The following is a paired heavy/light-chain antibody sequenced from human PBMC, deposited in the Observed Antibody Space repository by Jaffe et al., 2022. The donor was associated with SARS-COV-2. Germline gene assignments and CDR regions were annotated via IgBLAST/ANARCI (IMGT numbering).Light chain of an antibody. CDR2: DAS. CDR1: QDISNG. Sequence: DIQMTQSPSSLSASVGDRVTITCQASQDISNGLNWYQQKPGKAPKLLIYDASNLETGVPSRFSGSGSGTDFTFTISSLQPEDIATYYCQQYDNLPYTFGQGTKLEIK. V-gene: IGKV1-33*01. J-gene: IGKJ2*01. CDR3: QQYDNLPYT.
Heavy chain of an antibody. V-gene: IGHV3-15*01. CDR3: THITWSAARRGAAGFDY. J-gene: IGHJ4*02. CDR1: GLTFSDAW. D-gene: IGHD6-6*01. CDR2: IKSKGSGGTT. Sequence: EVQLVDSGGGLVKPGGSLRLSCAASGLTFSDAWMSWVRQAPGKGLEWVGRIKSKGSGGTTDYPAPVEGRFSISRDDSRNTVYLEMNNLKAEDTAVYYCTHITWSAARRGAAGFDYWGQGTLVTVSS.